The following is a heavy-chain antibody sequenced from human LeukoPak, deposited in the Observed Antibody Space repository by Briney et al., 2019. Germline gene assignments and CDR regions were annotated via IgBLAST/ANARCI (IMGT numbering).Heavy chain of an antibody. CDR3: ARDPTGTTLGWFDP. J-gene: IGHJ5*02. CDR1: GGSFSGYY. Sequence: SETLSLTCAVYGGSFSGYYWSWIRQPPGKGLEWIGEINHSGSTNYNPSLKSRVTISVDTSKNQFSLKLSSVTAADTAVYYCARDPTGTTLGWFDPWGQGTLVTVSS. V-gene: IGHV4-34*01. D-gene: IGHD1-7*01. CDR2: INHSGST.